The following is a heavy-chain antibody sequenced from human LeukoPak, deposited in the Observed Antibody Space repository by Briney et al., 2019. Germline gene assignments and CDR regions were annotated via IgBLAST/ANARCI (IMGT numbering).Heavy chain of an antibody. V-gene: IGHV1-46*01. CDR1: GYTFTSYY. J-gene: IGHJ4*02. Sequence: ASVKVSCKASGYTFTSYYMHWVRQAPGQGLEWMGIINPSGGSTSYAQKFQGRVTMTRDTSTSTVYMELNSLRAEDTAVYYCARGVAYYGSSGYYSYYFDYWGQGTLVTVSS. CDR2: INPSGGST. D-gene: IGHD3-22*01. CDR3: ARGVAYYGSSGYYSYYFDY.